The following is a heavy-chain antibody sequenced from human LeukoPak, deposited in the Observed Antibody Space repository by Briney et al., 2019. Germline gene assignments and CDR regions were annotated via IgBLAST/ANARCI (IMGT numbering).Heavy chain of an antibody. CDR3: ARGVGLDV. CDR1: GFTFSSYW. V-gene: IGHV3-7*03. CDR2: INHNGNVN. Sequence: GGSLRLSCAASGFTFSSYWMNWARQAPGKGLEWVASINHNGNVNYYVDSVKGRFTISRDNAKNSLYLQMSNLRAEDTAVYFCARGVGLDVWGQGATVTVSS. J-gene: IGHJ6*02. D-gene: IGHD3-16*01.